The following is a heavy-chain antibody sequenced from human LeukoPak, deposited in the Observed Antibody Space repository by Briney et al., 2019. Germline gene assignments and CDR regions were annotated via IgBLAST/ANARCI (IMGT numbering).Heavy chain of an antibody. V-gene: IGHV3-53*01. CDR3: ARAITVTTYFDY. D-gene: IGHD4-17*01. Sequence: GGSLRLSCAASGFTVSSNYMSWVRQAPGKGLEWVSALYSGGTTYYADSVKGRFTISRDNSKNTLFLQMNSLRAEDTAVYYCARAITVTTYFDYWGQGTLVTVSS. CDR2: LYSGGTT. J-gene: IGHJ4*02. CDR1: GFTVSSNY.